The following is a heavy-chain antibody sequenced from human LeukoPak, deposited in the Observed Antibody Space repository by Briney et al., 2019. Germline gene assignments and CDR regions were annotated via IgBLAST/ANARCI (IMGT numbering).Heavy chain of an antibody. CDR2: INPNSGGT. V-gene: IGHV1-2*02. D-gene: IGHD2-2*01. J-gene: IGHJ4*02. CDR3: ARDATRYCSSTSCYGDY. Sequence: ASVKVSCKASGYTFTCYYMHWVRQAPGQALEWMGWINPNSGGTNYAQKFHGRVTITRDTSISTAYMQLSGLRSDDTAVYYCARDATRYCSSTSCYGDYWGQGTLVSVSS. CDR1: GYTFTCYY.